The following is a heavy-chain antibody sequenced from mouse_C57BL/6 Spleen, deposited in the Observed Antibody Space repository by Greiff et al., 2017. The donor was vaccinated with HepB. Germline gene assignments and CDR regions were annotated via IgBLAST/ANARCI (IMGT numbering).Heavy chain of an antibody. V-gene: IGHV1-15*01. CDR1: GYTFTDYE. Sequence: QVQLQQSGAELVRPGASVTLSCKASGYTFTDYEMHWVKQTPVHGLEWIGAIDPETGGTAYNQKFKGKAILTADKSSSTAYMELRSLTSEDSAVYYCTRKEDYYGSSPLDYWGQGTTLTVSS. J-gene: IGHJ2*01. CDR2: IDPETGGT. CDR3: TRKEDYYGSSPLDY. D-gene: IGHD1-1*01.